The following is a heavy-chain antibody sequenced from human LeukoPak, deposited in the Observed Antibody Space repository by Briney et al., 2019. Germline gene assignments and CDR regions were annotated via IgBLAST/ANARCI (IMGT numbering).Heavy chain of an antibody. J-gene: IGHJ4*02. CDR2: IYSGGST. D-gene: IGHD4-17*01. Sequence: GGSLRLSCAASEFSVGSNYMTWVRQAPGKGLEWVSLIYSGGSTYYADSVKGRFTISRDNSKNTLYLQMNSLRAEDTAVYYCARDIKPAPDYGDYLDYWGQGTLVTVSS. CDR1: EFSVGSNY. V-gene: IGHV3-66*01. CDR3: ARDIKPAPDYGDYLDY.